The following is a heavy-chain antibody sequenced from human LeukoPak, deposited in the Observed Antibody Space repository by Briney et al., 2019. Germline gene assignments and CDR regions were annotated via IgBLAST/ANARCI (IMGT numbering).Heavy chain of an antibody. D-gene: IGHD5-18*01. Sequence: SETLSLTCTVSGGSISSSSYYWGWIRQPPGKGLEWIGSIYYSGGAYYNPSLKSRVTIPVDTSKNQFSLKLSSVTAADTAVYYCARHPDTAMVRGYYYYMDGWGKGTTVTVSS. V-gene: IGHV4-39*01. J-gene: IGHJ6*03. CDR1: GGSISSSSYY. CDR2: IYYSGGA. CDR3: ARHPDTAMVRGYYYYMDG.